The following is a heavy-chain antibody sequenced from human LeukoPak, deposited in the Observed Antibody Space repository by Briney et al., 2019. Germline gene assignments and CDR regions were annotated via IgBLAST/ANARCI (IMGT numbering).Heavy chain of an antibody. CDR2: ISSSSLYI. CDR3: ASEQSGNYYRPFDS. Sequence: GGSLRLSCAASGFTFSSYEMNWVRQAPGKALEWVSSISSSSLYIYYADPVRGRFTISRDNAKSSLYLQMNSLRAEDTAVYYCASEQSGNYYRPFDSWGQGTLVTVSS. CDR1: GFTFSSYE. V-gene: IGHV3-21*01. J-gene: IGHJ4*02. D-gene: IGHD1-26*01.